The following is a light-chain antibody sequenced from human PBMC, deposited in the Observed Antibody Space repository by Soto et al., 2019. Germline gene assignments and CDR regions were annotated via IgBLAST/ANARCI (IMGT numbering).Light chain of an antibody. CDR3: CSFARGSTVV. V-gene: IGLV2-23*01. CDR2: EGS. J-gene: IGLJ3*02. CDR1: SSDVGSYNL. Sequence: QSALTQPASVSGSPGQSITISCTGTSSDVGSYNLVSWYQQHPGNAPQLMIYEGSKRPSGVSNRFFGSTSGNTASLTISGLQAEDEADYYCCSFARGSTVVFGGGTKLTVL.